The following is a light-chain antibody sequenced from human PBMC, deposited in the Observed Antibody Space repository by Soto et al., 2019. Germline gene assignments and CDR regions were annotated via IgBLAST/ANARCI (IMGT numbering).Light chain of an antibody. CDR2: TAS. J-gene: IGKJ4*01. CDR3: QQANSLPLT. V-gene: IGKV1-12*01. CDR1: QGIYTW. Sequence: DIQMTQSPSSVSASVGDRVTITCRASQGIYTWLAWYQQKPGKAPNLLIYTASSLQSGVPSRFSGSGSGTEFTLTISSLQPEDFATYYCQQANSLPLTFGGGTKVEIK.